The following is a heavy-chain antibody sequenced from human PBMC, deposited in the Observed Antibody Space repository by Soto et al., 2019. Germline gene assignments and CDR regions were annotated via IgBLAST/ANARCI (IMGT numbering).Heavy chain of an antibody. CDR2: ISSYNGDT. Sequence: ASVKVSCKASGYTFTRSGISWVRQAPGRGPEWMGWISSYNGDTNYAQTFQGRVTMTTDTSTSTAYMELRSLRSDDTAVYYCAGEGVSPYYYYGMDVWGQGTPVTVSS. J-gene: IGHJ6*02. V-gene: IGHV1-18*01. CDR3: AGEGVSPYYYYGMDV. CDR1: GYTFTRSG.